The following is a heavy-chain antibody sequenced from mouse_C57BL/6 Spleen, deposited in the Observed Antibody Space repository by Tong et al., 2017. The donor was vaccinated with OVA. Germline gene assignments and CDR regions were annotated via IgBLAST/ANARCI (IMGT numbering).Heavy chain of an antibody. CDR3: ARFYYYGSRYFDV. CDR1: GYTFTSYW. D-gene: IGHD1-1*01. V-gene: IGHV1-7*01. Sequence: VQLQQSGAELAKPGASVKMSCKASGYTFTSYWMHWVKQRPGQGLEWIGYINPSTGYTEYNQKFKDKATLTADKSASRAYMQLSSLTSEDYADYYCARFYYYGSRYFDVWGAGTTVTVSS. J-gene: IGHJ1*01. CDR2: INPSTGYT.